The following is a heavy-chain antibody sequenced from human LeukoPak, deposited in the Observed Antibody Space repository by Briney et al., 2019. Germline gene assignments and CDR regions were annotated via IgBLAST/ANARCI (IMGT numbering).Heavy chain of an antibody. CDR2: IYTSGST. CDR1: GGSISSYY. J-gene: IGHJ4*02. CDR3: ASSPVVRGVIILKYFDY. V-gene: IGHV4-4*07. Sequence: PSETLSLTCTVSGGSISSYYWSWIRQPAGKGLEWIGRIYTSGSTNYNPSLKSRVTISVDTSKNQFSLKLSSVTAADTAVYYCASSPVVRGVIILKYFDYWGQGTLVTVSS. D-gene: IGHD3-10*01.